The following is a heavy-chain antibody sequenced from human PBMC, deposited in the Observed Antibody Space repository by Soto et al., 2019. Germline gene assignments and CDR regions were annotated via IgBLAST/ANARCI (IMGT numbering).Heavy chain of an antibody. CDR3: ARRRNYGDYFDY. D-gene: IGHD4-17*01. CDR1: GGSISSSSYY. J-gene: IGHJ4*02. Sequence: PSETLSLTCTVSGGSISSSSYYWGWIRQPPGKGLDWIGSIYYSGSTYYNPSLKSRVTISVYTSKNQFSLKLSSVTAADTAVYYCARRRNYGDYFDYWGQGTLVTVSS. V-gene: IGHV4-39*01. CDR2: IYYSGST.